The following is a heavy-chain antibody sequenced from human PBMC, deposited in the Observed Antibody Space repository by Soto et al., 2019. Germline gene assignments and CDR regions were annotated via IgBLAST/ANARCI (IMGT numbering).Heavy chain of an antibody. Sequence: QVQLVQSGAEVKKPGASVKVSCKASGYTFTRSGISWVRQAPGQWLEWMGWISTYNGDTNYAQTFQGRVTMTTDTSTSTVYMELRSLRSDDTAVYYCAREGVAPYYYYGMDVWGQGTLVTVSS. CDR1: GYTFTRSG. V-gene: IGHV1-18*01. CDR3: AREGVAPYYYYGMDV. D-gene: IGHD5-12*01. J-gene: IGHJ6*02. CDR2: ISTYNGDT.